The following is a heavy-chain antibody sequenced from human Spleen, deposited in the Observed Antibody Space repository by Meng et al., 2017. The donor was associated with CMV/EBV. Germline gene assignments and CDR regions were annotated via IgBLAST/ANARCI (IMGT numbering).Heavy chain of an antibody. J-gene: IGHJ6*02. V-gene: IGHV3-49*04. CDR2: IRSKAYGGTT. CDR3: TRVGFDDSSGYYYYYYGMDV. D-gene: IGHD3-22*01. CDR1: GFPFGDYA. Sequence: QTLSLTCAASGFPFGDYAMSWVRQAPGKGLEWVGFIRSKAYGGTTEYAASVKGRFTISRDDSKSIAYLQMNSLKTEDTAVYYCTRVGFDDSSGYYYYYYGMDVWGQGTTVTVSS.